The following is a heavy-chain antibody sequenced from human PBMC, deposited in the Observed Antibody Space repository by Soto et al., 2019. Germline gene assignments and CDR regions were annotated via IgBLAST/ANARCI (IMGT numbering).Heavy chain of an antibody. V-gene: IGHV3-11*01. CDR2: IGSGGVTI. Sequence: GGSLRLSCAASGFTFSAYFMSWIRQPPGKGLEWISYIGSGGVTIYYVDSVKGRFTISRDNAKNSLYLHMNSLRVEDTAVYHCVYGFGGFISWGRGTLVTVSS. CDR3: VYGFGGFIS. D-gene: IGHD3-16*02. J-gene: IGHJ4*02. CDR1: GFTFSAYF.